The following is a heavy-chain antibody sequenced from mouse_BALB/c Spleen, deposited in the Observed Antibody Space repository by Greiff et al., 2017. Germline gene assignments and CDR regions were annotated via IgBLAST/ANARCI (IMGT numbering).Heavy chain of an antibody. CDR1: GFTFSSYY. CDR2: INSNGGST. Sequence: EVNLVESGGGLVKLGGSLKLSCAASGFTFSSYYMSWVRQTPEKRLELVAAINSNGGSTYYPDTVKGRFTISRDNAKNTLYLQMSSLKSEDTALYYCARRGGYYEAMDYWGQGTSVTVSS. D-gene: IGHD2-3*01. V-gene: IGHV5-6-2*01. CDR3: ARRGGYYEAMDY. J-gene: IGHJ4*01.